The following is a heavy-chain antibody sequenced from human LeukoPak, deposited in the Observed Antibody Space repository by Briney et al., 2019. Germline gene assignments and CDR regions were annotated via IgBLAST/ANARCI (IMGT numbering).Heavy chain of an antibody. CDR3: ARVRGSYFFGANWFDP. CDR1: GGTFSSYA. D-gene: IGHD1-26*01. J-gene: IGHJ5*02. V-gene: IGHV1-2*02. CDR2: INPNSGGT. Sequence: ASVKVSCKASGGTFSSYAISWVRQAPGQGLEWMGWINPNSGGTNYAQKFQGRVTMTRDTSISTAYMELSRLRSDDTAVYYCARVRGSYFFGANWFDPWGQGTLVTVSS.